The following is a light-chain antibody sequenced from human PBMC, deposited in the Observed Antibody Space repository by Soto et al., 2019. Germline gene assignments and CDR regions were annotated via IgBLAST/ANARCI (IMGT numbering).Light chain of an antibody. CDR3: QQSYSTPFT. J-gene: IGKJ5*01. Sequence: DIQMTQSPSSVSSSLGDSVTITCRASQGISSWLAWYQQKTGKAPKLLIYAESSLQSGVPSRFSGSGSGTDLTLTISSLQPEDFATYYCQQSYSTPFTFGQGTRLEI. CDR1: QGISSW. CDR2: AES. V-gene: IGKV1-12*01.